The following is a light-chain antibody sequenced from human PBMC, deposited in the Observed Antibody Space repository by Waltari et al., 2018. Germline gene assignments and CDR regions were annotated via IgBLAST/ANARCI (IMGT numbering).Light chain of an antibody. Sequence: DIAMTQSALSLSVTPGEPASISCKSSRGLLSSNGYNYLDWYLQKPGQSPQLLIYLGSNRASGVPDRFSGSGSGTDFTLKISRVEAEDVGIYYCMQALQTPWTFGQGTKLEF. J-gene: IGKJ2*02. CDR2: LGS. CDR3: MQALQTPWT. V-gene: IGKV2-28*01. CDR1: RGLLSSNGYNY.